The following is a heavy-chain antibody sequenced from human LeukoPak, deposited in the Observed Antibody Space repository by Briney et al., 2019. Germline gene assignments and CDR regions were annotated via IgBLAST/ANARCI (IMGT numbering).Heavy chain of an antibody. CDR1: GYSISSGYY. J-gene: IGHJ2*01. V-gene: IGHV4-38-2*01. CDR2: IYHSGST. CDR3: ARGPELGYCSGGSCYNYWYFDL. D-gene: IGHD2-15*01. Sequence: PSETLSLTCAVSGYSISSGYYWGWIRQPPGKGLEWIGSIYHSGSTYYNPSLKSRVTISVDKSKNQFSLKLSSVTAADTAVYYCARGPELGYCSGGSCYNYWYFDLWGRGTLVTVSS.